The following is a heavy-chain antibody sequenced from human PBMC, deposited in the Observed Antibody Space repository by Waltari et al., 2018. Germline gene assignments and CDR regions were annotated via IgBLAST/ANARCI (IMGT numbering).Heavy chain of an antibody. CDR3: ANIAAADNYFDY. J-gene: IGHJ4*02. CDR2: ISYDGSNK. CDR1: GFTFSSYG. V-gene: IGHV3-30*18. D-gene: IGHD6-13*01. Sequence: QVQLVESGGGVVQPGRSLRLSCAASGFTFSSYGMHWVRQAPGKGLEWVAGISYDGSNKYYADSVKGRFTISRDNSKNTLYLQMNSLRAEDTAVYYCANIAAADNYFDYWGQGTLVTVSS.